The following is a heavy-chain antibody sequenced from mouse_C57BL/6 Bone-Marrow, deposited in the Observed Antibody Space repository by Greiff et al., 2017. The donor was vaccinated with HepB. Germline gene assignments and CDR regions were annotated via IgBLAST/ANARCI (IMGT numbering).Heavy chain of an antibody. J-gene: IGHJ2*01. CDR3: ARWMNYYRFDY. Sequence: QVQLQQPGTELVKPGASVKLSCKASGYTFTSYWMHWVKQRPGQGLEWIGNINPSNGGTNYNERFKSKATLTVDKSSSTAYMQLSSLTSEDSSVYYCARWMNYYRFDYWGQGTTLTVSS. V-gene: IGHV1-53*01. CDR2: INPSNGGT. CDR1: GYTFTSYW. D-gene: IGHD1-1*01.